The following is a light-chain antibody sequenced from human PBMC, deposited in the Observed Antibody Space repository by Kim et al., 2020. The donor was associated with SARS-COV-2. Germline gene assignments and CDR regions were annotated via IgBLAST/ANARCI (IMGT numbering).Light chain of an antibody. CDR3: QQSYSTLYT. V-gene: IGKV1-39*01. CDR1: QSISSY. Sequence: DIQMTQCPSSLSASVGYRVTITCRASQSISSYLNWYQQKPGKAPKLLIYAASSLQSGVPSRFSGSGSGTDFTLTISSLQPEDFATYYCQQSYSTLYTFGQGTKLEI. J-gene: IGKJ2*01. CDR2: AAS.